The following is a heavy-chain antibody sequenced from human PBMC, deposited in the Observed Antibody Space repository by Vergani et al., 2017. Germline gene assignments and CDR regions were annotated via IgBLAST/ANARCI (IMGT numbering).Heavy chain of an antibody. D-gene: IGHD5-24*01. CDR1: GFTFSSHA. J-gene: IGHJ4*02. Sequence: VQLVQSGGGVVQPGGSLRLSCVASGFTFSSHAMRWFRPGLGQGLEWVSSSKNTGDSTHYADSVKGRFTISRDNSKNTLYLQMNSLRVEDTAVYYCGRGIDNYNWCQGTLVTVSS. CDR2: SKNTGDST. V-gene: IGHV3-23*04. CDR3: GRGIDNYN.